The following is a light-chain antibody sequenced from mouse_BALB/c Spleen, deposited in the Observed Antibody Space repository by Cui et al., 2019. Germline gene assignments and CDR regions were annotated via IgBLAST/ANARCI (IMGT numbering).Light chain of an antibody. CDR2: ETS. J-gene: IGKJ5*01. CDR1: SSVSH. Sequence: QIVLPHSTAIMSASSGENVDITCSACSSVSHMHWYQQKPGSSPRLLIYETSILASGVTVRFSGSGSGTSYTLTISRREAEDAATYYCQQRSSYLTFGAGTKLELK. V-gene: IGKV4-55*01. CDR3: QQRSSYLT.